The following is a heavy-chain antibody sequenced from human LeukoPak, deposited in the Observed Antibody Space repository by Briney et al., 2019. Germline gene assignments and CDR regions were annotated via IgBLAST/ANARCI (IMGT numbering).Heavy chain of an antibody. CDR1: GFTFSSYA. V-gene: IGHV3-30-3*02. J-gene: IGHJ4*02. D-gene: IGHD2-8*02. CDR3: AKSGPYCTGAHCYVPDY. CDR2: ISYDGSNK. Sequence: QAGGSLRLSCAASGFTFSSYAMHWVRQAPGKGLEWVAVISYDGSNKYYADSVKGRFTISRDNSKDTLYLQMSSLRAEDTAVYYCAKSGPYCTGAHCYVPDYWGQGTLVTVSS.